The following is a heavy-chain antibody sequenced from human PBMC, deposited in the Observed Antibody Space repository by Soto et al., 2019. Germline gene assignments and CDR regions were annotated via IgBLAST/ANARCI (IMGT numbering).Heavy chain of an antibody. J-gene: IGHJ4*02. Sequence: EVQLLESGGGLVQPGGSLRLSCAASGFTFSSYAMSWVRQAPGKGLEWVSAISGSGGSTYYADSVKGRFTISRDNSKNTLYLPMNSLRAEDTAVDYCAKENGYSSSWFEFDYWGQGTLVTVSS. CDR2: ISGSGGST. D-gene: IGHD6-13*01. V-gene: IGHV3-23*01. CDR1: GFTFSSYA. CDR3: AKENGYSSSWFEFDY.